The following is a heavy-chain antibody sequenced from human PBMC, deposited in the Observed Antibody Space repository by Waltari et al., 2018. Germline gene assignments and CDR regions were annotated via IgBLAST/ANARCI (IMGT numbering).Heavy chain of an antibody. Sequence: EVQLVESAGGLAKPGGSLRLSWSATGLMLSRSTMNWVRQAPGKGLGWVSSIGSSSTYTYYADSVKGRFTISRDNARASLYLQMDSLRAEDTAVYYCASHLEDFYYYMDVWGKGTTVTVSS. J-gene: IGHJ6*03. CDR3: ASHLEDFYYYMDV. V-gene: IGHV3-21*01. CDR1: GLMLSRST. CDR2: IGSSSTYT.